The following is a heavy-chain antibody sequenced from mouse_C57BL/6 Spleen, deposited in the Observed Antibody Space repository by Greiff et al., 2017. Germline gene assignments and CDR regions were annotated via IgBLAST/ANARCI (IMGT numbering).Heavy chain of an antibody. CDR3: AMGTAQRGDLLFAY. J-gene: IGHJ3*01. Sequence: QVQLKESGAELMKPGASVKLSCKATGYTFTGYWIEWVKQRPGHGLEWIGEILPGSGSTNYNEKFKGKATFTADTSSNTAYMQLSSLTTEDSAIYDGAMGTAQRGDLLFAYWGQGTLVTVSA. D-gene: IGHD3-2*02. CDR2: ILPGSGST. V-gene: IGHV1-9*01. CDR1: GYTFTGYW.